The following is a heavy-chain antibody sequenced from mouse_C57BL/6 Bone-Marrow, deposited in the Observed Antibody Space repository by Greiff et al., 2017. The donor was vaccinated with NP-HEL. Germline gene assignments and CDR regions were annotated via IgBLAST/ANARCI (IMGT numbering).Heavy chain of an antibody. J-gene: IGHJ2*01. D-gene: IGHD1-1*01. Sequence: VQLQQSGAELVRPGASVKLSCKASGYTFTDYYINWVKQRPGQGLEWIARIYPGSGNTYYNEKFKGKATLTAEKSSSTAYMQLSSLTSEDSAVYFCARLGLHYYGSSYDYFDYWGQGTTLTVSS. CDR2: IYPGSGNT. CDR3: ARLGLHYYGSSYDYFDY. CDR1: GYTFTDYY. V-gene: IGHV1-76*01.